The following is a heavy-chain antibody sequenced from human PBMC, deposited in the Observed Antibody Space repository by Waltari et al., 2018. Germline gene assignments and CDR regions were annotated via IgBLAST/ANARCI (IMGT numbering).Heavy chain of an antibody. CDR1: GFTFSSYG. D-gene: IGHD3-3*01. Sequence: QVQLVESGGGVVQPGGSLTLSCAASGFTFSSYGMHCVRQAPGKGLEWVAFIRYDGSNKYYADSVKGRFTISRDNSKNPLYLQMNSLRAEDTAVYYCAKDRSALDYWGQGTLVTVSS. CDR3: AKDRSALDY. J-gene: IGHJ4*02. CDR2: IRYDGSNK. V-gene: IGHV3-30*02.